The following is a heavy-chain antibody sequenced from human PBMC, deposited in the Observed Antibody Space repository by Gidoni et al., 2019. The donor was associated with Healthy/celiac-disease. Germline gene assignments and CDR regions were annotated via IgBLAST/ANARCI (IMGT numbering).Heavy chain of an antibody. CDR2: FDPEDGET. D-gene: IGHD3-10*01. J-gene: IGHJ4*02. V-gene: IGHV1-24*01. CDR1: GYTLTDLS. Sequence: QVQLVQSGAEVQKPGASVKVSCKVSGYTLTDLSMHWVRQAPGKGLEWMGGFDPEDGETIYAQKFQGRFTMTEDTSTDTAYVELSSLRSEDTAVYYCATDVSGLWFGESPLINWGQGTLVTVSS. CDR3: ATDVSGLWFGESPLIN.